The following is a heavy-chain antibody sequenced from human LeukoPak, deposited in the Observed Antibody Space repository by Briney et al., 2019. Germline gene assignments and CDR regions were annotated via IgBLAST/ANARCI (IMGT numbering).Heavy chain of an antibody. Sequence: QRGGSLTLSCAASGFTFSTYEMNWVRQAPGKGLEWVSYISFSGSPIYYADSLRGRFTISRDNAKNSLYLQMNSLRVEDTAVYYCASGGISGWYYWGQGTLASVSS. J-gene: IGHJ4*02. V-gene: IGHV3-48*03. CDR2: ISFSGSPI. CDR1: GFTFSTYE. CDR3: ASGGISGWYY. D-gene: IGHD6-19*01.